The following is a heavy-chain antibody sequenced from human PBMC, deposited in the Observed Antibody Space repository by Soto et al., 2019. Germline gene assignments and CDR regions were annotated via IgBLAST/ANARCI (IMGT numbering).Heavy chain of an antibody. CDR2: INAGNGNT. CDR3: ASSYSNYALIDYYYYGMDV. CDR1: GYTFTSYA. D-gene: IGHD4-4*01. J-gene: IGHJ6*02. V-gene: IGHV1-3*01. Sequence: AASVKVSCKASGYTFTSYAMHWVRQAPGQRLEWMGWINAGNGNTKYSQKFQGRVTITRDTSASTAYMELSSLRSEDTAVYYCASSYSNYALIDYYYYGMDVWGQGTTVTRLL.